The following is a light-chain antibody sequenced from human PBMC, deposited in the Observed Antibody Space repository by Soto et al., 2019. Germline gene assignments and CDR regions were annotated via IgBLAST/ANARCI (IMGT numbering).Light chain of an antibody. CDR3: QQSYSTPLT. V-gene: IGKV1-39*01. Sequence: DIQMTQSPSSLSASVGDRVTITFRASQSIGRYLNWYQQKPGKAPKLLIYAASSLQSGVPSRFSGSGSGTDFTLTISSLQPEDFATYYCQQSYSTPLTFGGGTKVDIK. CDR2: AAS. CDR1: QSIGRY. J-gene: IGKJ4*01.